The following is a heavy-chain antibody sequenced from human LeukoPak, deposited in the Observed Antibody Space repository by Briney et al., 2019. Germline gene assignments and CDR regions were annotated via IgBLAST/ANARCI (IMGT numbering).Heavy chain of an antibody. D-gene: IGHD4-17*01. CDR3: ARDLVTVTKGFDI. Sequence: SETLSLTCAVSDDSFSGHYWTWIRQPPGKGLEWIGYISYIGTTNYNPSLKSRVTISIDTSKNQFSLKLSSVTAADTAVYYCARDLVTVTKGFDIWGQGTMVSVSS. J-gene: IGHJ3*02. V-gene: IGHV4-59*11. CDR1: DDSFSGHY. CDR2: ISYIGTT.